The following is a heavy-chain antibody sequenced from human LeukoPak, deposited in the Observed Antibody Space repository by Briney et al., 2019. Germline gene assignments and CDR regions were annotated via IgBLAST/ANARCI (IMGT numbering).Heavy chain of an antibody. D-gene: IGHD3-22*01. V-gene: IGHV1-69*04. CDR2: IIPILGIA. Sequence: SVTVSCKASGGTFSSYAISWVRQAPGQGLEWMGRIIPILGIANYAQKFQGRVTITADKSTSTAYMELSSLRSEDTAVYYCARDSGDDSSGYYYDYWGQGTLVTVSS. J-gene: IGHJ4*02. CDR1: GGTFSSYA. CDR3: ARDSGDDSSGYYYDY.